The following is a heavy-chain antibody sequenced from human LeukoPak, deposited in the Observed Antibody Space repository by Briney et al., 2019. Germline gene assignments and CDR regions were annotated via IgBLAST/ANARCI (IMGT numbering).Heavy chain of an antibody. V-gene: IGHV1-46*01. CDR1: GYSFTSYN. CDR2: INPSGGST. J-gene: IGHJ4*02. CDR3: ARGRPSYSTSWYVY. Sequence: ASATVSCKASGYSFTSYNMHWVRQAPGQGLEWMGIINPSGGSTGYAQKFQGRVTMTWDTSTTTDYMELSSLKSEDTAVYYCARGRPSYSTSWYVYWGQGTLVTVSS. D-gene: IGHD6-13*01.